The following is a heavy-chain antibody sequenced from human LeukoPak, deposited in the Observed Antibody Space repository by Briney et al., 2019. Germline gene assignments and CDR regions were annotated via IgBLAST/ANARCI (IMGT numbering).Heavy chain of an antibody. V-gene: IGHV4-34*01. CDR1: GGSFSGYY. D-gene: IGHD3-10*01. CDR2: ISHSGST. J-gene: IGHJ4*02. CDR3: ARGYGSGSRGYYFDY. Sequence: SETLSLTCAVYGGSFSGYYWSWIRQPPGKGLEWIGEISHSGSTNYNPSLKSRVTISVDTSKNQFSLKLSSVTAADTAVYYCARGYGSGSRGYYFDYWGQGTLVTVSS.